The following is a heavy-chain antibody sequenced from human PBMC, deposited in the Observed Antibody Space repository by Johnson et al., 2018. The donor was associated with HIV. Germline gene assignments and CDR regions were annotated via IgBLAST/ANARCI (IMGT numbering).Heavy chain of an antibody. V-gene: IGHV3-30-3*01. CDR1: GFTFSSYA. D-gene: IGHD4-23*01. Sequence: QVQLVESGGGVVQPGRSLRLSCAASGFTFSSYAMNWVRQAPGKGLEWVAVISYDGNNKYSADSVKVRFTISRDNSKNTLYLQMNSLRAEDTAVYYCARIVRMTTVVIGDAFDIWGQGTKVTVSS. CDR3: ARIVRMTTVVIGDAFDI. CDR2: ISYDGNNK. J-gene: IGHJ3*02.